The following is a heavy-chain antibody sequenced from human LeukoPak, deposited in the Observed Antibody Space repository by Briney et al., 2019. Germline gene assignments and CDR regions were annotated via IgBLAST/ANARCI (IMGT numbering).Heavy chain of an antibody. CDR3: ARETYSYGRPFDY. V-gene: IGHV3-30*07. J-gene: IGHJ4*02. CDR1: GSTFSSYA. CDR2: ISYDGSNK. D-gene: IGHD5-18*01. Sequence: GGSLRLSCAASGSTFSSYAMHWVRQAPGKGLEWVAVISYDGSNKYYADSVKGRFTISRDNAKNTLYLQMNSLRAEDTAVYYYARETYSYGRPFDYWGQGTLVTVSS.